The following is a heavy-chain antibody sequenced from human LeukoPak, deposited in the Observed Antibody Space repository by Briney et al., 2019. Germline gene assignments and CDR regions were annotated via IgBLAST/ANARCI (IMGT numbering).Heavy chain of an antibody. V-gene: IGHV3-21*01. CDR3: ARVSYYYDSSGYYYVGGGAFDI. CDR2: ISSSSSYI. Sequence: GGSLRLSCAASGFTFSSYSMNWVRQAPGKGLEWVSSISSSSSYIYYADSVKSRFTISRDNAKNSLYLQMNSLRAEDTAVYYCARVSYYYDSSGYYYVGGGAFDIWGQGTMVTVSS. CDR1: GFTFSSYS. J-gene: IGHJ3*02. D-gene: IGHD3-22*01.